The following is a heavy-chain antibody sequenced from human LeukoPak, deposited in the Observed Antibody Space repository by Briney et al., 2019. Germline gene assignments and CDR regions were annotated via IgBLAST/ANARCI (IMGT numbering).Heavy chain of an antibody. CDR2: IWFDGSNK. V-gene: IGHV3-33*01. D-gene: IGHD6-13*01. CDR3: ARERSSWHTYGMDV. Sequence: GGSLRLSCAASGFTFSGYGMHWVRQAPGKGLGWVAVIWFDGSNKYYADSVKGRFTISRDNSKNTLYLQMNSLRAEDTAVYYCARERSSWHTYGMDVWGQGTTVTVSS. J-gene: IGHJ6*02. CDR1: GFTFSGYG.